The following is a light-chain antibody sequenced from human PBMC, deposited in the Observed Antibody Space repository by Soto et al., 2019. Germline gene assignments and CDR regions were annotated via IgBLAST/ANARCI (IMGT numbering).Light chain of an antibody. CDR2: GAS. V-gene: IGKV3-20*01. CDR3: QQYGSSPLT. Sequence: EIVLTQSPGTLSLSPGHRATLSCRASQSVSSSYLAWYQQKPGQAPRLLIYGASSRATGIPDRFSGSGSGTDFTLTISRLEPEDFAVYYCQQYGSSPLTFGGGTKVDIK. CDR1: QSVSSSY. J-gene: IGKJ4*01.